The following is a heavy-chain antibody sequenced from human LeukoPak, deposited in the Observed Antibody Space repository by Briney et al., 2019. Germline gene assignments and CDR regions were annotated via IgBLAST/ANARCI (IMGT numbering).Heavy chain of an antibody. CDR1: GFTFSSYA. D-gene: IGHD6-19*01. CDR2: ISYDGSNK. Sequence: GGSLRLSCAATGFTFSSYAIHWVRQAPGKGLEWVAVISYDGSNKYYADSVKGRFTISRDDSKNTLYLQMNSLRAEDTAVYYCARTKTGYSSGWSGDLDYWGLGTLVTVSS. V-gene: IGHV3-30*04. J-gene: IGHJ4*02. CDR3: ARTKTGYSSGWSGDLDY.